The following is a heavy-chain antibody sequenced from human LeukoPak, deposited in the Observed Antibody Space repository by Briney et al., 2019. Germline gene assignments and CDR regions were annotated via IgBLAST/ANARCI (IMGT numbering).Heavy chain of an antibody. CDR2: TYYRSKWLH. J-gene: IGHJ4*02. CDR1: GDTVSSNSAA. CDR3: ARNLSPDFDY. D-gene: IGHD1-14*01. V-gene: IGHV6-1*01. Sequence: SQTLSLTCAISGDTVSSNSAAWNWIRQSPSRGLEWLGRTYYRSKWLHEYALSVESRISINPDTSKNQFSLQLNSVTPEDTAVYYCARNLSPDFDYWGQGNLVTVSS.